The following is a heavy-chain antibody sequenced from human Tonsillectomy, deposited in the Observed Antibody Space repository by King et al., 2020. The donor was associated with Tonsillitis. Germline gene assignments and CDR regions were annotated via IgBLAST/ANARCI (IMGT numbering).Heavy chain of an antibody. CDR2: IYSGGST. CDR1: GFTVSSNY. V-gene: IGHV3-53*04. J-gene: IGHJ5*02. Sequence: EVQLVESGGGLVQPGGSLRLSCAASGFTVSSNYMSWVRQAPGKGLEWVSVIYSGGSTYYTDSVKGRFTISRHNSKNTLYLQMNSLRAEDTAVYYCARGGTVTTGVIRFDTWGQGTLVTVSS. CDR3: ARGGTVTTGVIRFDT. D-gene: IGHD4-17*01.